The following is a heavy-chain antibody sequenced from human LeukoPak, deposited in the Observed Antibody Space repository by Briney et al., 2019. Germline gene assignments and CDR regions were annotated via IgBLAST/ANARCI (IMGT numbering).Heavy chain of an antibody. CDR2: INPNSGGP. J-gene: IGHJ6*02. CDR3: ARGHYYFALDV. Sequence: ASMKDSCKASGYSFTDYYIHWVRQAPGQGLEWMGWINPNSGGPNYALKFQGRVTMTRDTSISTAYMELSRLISDDTASYCCARGHYYFALDVWGHGTTVTVSS. CDR1: GYSFTDYY. V-gene: IGHV1-2*02.